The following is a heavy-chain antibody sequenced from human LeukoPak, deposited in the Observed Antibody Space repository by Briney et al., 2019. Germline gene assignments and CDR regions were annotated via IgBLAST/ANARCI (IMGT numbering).Heavy chain of an antibody. D-gene: IGHD6-19*01. Sequence: SETLSLTCTVSGGSISSSSYYWGWLRQPPGKGLEWIGSIYYSGNTYYNPSLKSRVTISVDTSKNQFSLNLSSVTAADTAVYYRARLRFSSGWNFDYWGQGTLVTVSS. V-gene: IGHV4-39*01. CDR3: ARLRFSSGWNFDY. J-gene: IGHJ4*02. CDR2: IYYSGNT. CDR1: GGSISSSSYY.